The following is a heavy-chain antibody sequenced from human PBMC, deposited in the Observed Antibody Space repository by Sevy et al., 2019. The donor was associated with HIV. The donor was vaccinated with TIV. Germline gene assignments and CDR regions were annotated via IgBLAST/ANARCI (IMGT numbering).Heavy chain of an antibody. Sequence: GGSPRLSCAASGFTFSSYNMNWVRQAPGKGLEWVSSISGSSNYIYYADSMKGRFTISRDNAKNSLYLQMNSLRAEDTAVYYCARGPPDGSYDYFDYWGQGTLVTVSS. J-gene: IGHJ4*02. CDR1: GFTFSSYN. D-gene: IGHD1-26*01. CDR3: ARGPPDGSYDYFDY. V-gene: IGHV3-21*01. CDR2: ISGSSNYI.